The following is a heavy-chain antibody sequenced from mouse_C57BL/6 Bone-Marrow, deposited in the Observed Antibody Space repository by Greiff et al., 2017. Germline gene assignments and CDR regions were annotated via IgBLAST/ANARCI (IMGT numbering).Heavy chain of an antibody. CDR3: TTPITTVVATDY. CDR2: IYPENGDT. V-gene: IGHV14-4*01. D-gene: IGHD1-1*01. J-gene: IGHJ2*01. Sequence: VQLQQSGAELVRPGASVKLSCTASGFNIKDDYMHWVKQRPEQGLEWIGWIYPENGDTEYASKFQGKATITADTSSNTAYLQLSSLTSEDTAVYYCTTPITTVVATDYWGQGTTLTVSS. CDR1: GFNIKDDY.